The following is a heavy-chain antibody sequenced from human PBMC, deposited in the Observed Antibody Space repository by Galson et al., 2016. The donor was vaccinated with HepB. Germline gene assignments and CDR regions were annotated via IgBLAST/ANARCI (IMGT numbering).Heavy chain of an antibody. CDR2: IFHRGST. CDR1: GGSINDSHW. CDR3: ARRSFRFLESLSTPGMDV. D-gene: IGHD3-3*01. V-gene: IGHV4-4*02. J-gene: IGHJ6*02. Sequence: ETLSLTCVVSGGSINDSHWWTWVRQRPGEGLEWIGEIFHRGSTTYNPSLYSRVTMSVDKSKNHFSLKLTSVTAADTAVYYCARRSFRFLESLSTPGMDVWGQRTTISVSS.